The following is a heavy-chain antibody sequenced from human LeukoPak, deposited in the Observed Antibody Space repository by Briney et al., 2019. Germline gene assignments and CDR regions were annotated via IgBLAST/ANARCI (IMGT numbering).Heavy chain of an antibody. CDR2: INSDGSEG. CDR3: ARSSYSSSSSV. CDR1: GFTFSGFW. J-gene: IGHJ3*01. V-gene: IGHV3-7*03. Sequence: GGSLRLSCAVSGFTFSGFWMSWSRQAPGKGLEWVASINSDGSEGYYADVVKGRFTISRDNAKNLLYLQINSLRAEDTAVYYCARSSYSSSSSVWGQGTMVTVSS. D-gene: IGHD6-6*01.